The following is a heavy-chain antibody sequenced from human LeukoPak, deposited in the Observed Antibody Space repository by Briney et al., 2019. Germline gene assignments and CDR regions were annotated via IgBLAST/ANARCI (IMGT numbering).Heavy chain of an antibody. V-gene: IGHV4-39*01. J-gene: IGHJ5*02. CDR2: IYYRGST. Sequence: SETLSLTCTVSGGSISSSTYYWGWTRQPPGKGLEWIGTIYYRGSTYYNPSLKSRVTISVDTFKNQFSLKLTSVTAADTAVYYCARLGRTYYDFWSGPWGQGTLVTVSS. CDR3: ARLGRTYYDFWSGP. D-gene: IGHD3-3*01. CDR1: GGSISSSTYY.